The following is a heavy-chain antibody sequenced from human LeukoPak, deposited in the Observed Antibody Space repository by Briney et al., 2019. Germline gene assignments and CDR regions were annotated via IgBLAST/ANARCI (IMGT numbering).Heavy chain of an antibody. Sequence: GGSLRLSCVVSGVTFSNFWLSWVRQIPGKGLEWVGRIHSTTDGATIDYAAPVKGRFIISRDDSKNTLYLQMNSLQIEDTGMYYCTTRSSIWGHGTLVTVSS. J-gene: IGHJ1*01. CDR1: GVTFSNFW. V-gene: IGHV3-15*01. D-gene: IGHD6-13*01. CDR2: IHSTTDGATI. CDR3: TTRSSI.